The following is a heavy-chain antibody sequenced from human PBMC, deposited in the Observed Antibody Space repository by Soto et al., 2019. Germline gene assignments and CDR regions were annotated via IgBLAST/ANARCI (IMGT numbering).Heavy chain of an antibody. CDR1: GYTLTSYG. J-gene: IGHJ6*02. V-gene: IGHV1-18*04. Sequence: ASVKVSCKASGYTLTSYGISWVRQAPGQGLEWMGWISTLKGNTHYAQKLQGRVTMTTDTSTSTVYMELRSLRSDDTAVYYCARDYSGDTAMADYGMDGWGQGTTVTVSS. CDR3: ARDYSGDTAMADYGMDG. D-gene: IGHD5-18*01. CDR2: ISTLKGNT.